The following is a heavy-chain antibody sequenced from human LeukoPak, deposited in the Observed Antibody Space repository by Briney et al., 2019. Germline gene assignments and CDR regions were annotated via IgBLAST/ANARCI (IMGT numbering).Heavy chain of an antibody. Sequence: PSETLSLTCTVSGDSISSSGYYWGWIRQPRGTGLEWIGTIYYSGSTYYNPSLKSRVTISVDTSKNQFSLKLSSVTAADTAVYYCARGGTVTTFDYWGQGALVTVSS. CDR1: GDSISSSGYY. CDR3: ARGGTVTTFDY. V-gene: IGHV4-39*01. D-gene: IGHD4-17*01. CDR2: IYYSGST. J-gene: IGHJ4*02.